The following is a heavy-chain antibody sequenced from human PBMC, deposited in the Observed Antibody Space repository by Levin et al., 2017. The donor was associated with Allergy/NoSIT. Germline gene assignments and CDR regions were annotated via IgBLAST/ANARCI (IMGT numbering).Heavy chain of an antibody. D-gene: IGHD3-22*01. J-gene: IGHJ6*02. CDR2: ISAGGNYI. V-gene: IGHV3-21*01. CDR3: ASWAMYHYDRSAFDYFYYARDG. CDR1: GILFSSYD. Sequence: GESLKISCAASGILFSSYDMNWVRQAPGKGLEWVSSISAGGNYIYYADSVKGRFTISRDNAKNSLFLQMNSLRAEDTAVYYCASWAMYHYDRSAFDYFYYARDGRGVGTTVTVSS.